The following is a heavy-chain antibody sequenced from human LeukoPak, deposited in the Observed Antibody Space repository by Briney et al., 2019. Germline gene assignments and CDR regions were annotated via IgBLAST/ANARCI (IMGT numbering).Heavy chain of an antibody. CDR2: ISYDGSNK. CDR3: ARDPGTYYDILTGYIPGDY. Sequence: GGSLRLSCAASGFIFSSYAMHWVRQAPGKGLEWVAVISYDGSNKYYADSVKGRFTISRDNSKNTLYLQMNSLRAEDTAVYYCARDPGTYYDILTGYIPGDYWGQGTLVTVSS. V-gene: IGHV3-30-3*01. D-gene: IGHD3-9*01. J-gene: IGHJ4*02. CDR1: GFIFSSYA.